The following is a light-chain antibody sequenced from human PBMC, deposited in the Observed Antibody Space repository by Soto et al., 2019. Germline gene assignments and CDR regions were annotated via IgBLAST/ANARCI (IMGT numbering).Light chain of an antibody. V-gene: IGLV2-14*01. CDR3: GSHTSGSTRV. Sequence: QSALTQPASVSGSPGQSIAISCTGTSSDIGAYDYVSWYQQHPDKAPKLIIYEVTKRPSGVSTRFSGSKSGSTASLTISGLQAEDEGDYYCGSHTSGSTRVFGTGTKLTVL. CDR1: SSDIGAYDY. J-gene: IGLJ1*01. CDR2: EVT.